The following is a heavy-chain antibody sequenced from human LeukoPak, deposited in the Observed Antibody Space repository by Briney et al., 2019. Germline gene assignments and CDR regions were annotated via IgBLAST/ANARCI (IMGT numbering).Heavy chain of an antibody. CDR3: ARAWGFWSGSTNWFDP. CDR2: QIPFFGTA. D-gene: IGHD3-3*01. J-gene: IGHJ5*02. CDR1: VGTLSRYD. V-gene: IGHV1-69*05. Sequence: ATVKVSRKASVGTLSRYDTSWARHAPAQGLVCMGEQIPFFGTANYAQQCQGRVTITTDESTSTAYMELSSLRSEDTAVYYCARAWGFWSGSTNWFDPWGQGTLVTVSS.